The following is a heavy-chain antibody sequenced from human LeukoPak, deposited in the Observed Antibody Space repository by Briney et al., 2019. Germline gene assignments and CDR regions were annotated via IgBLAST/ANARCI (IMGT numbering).Heavy chain of an antibody. Sequence: SETLSLTCAVYGGSFSGYYWSWIRQPPGKGLEWIGEINHSGSTNYNPSLKSRVTISVDTSKNQFSLKLSSVTAADTAVYYCPRGRIYDPYWYSDHWGRGTLVTVSS. CDR1: GGSFSGYY. CDR2: INHSGST. CDR3: PRGRIYDPYWYSDH. V-gene: IGHV4-34*01. D-gene: IGHD5/OR15-5a*01. J-gene: IGHJ2*01.